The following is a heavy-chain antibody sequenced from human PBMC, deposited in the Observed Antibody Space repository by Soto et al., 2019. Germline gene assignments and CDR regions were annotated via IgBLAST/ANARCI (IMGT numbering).Heavy chain of an antibody. CDR1: GFTFSSYA. Sequence: GGSLRLSCAASGFTFSSYAMHWVRQAPGKGLEWVAVISYDGSNKYYADSVKGRFTISRDNSKNTLYLQMNSLRAEDTAVYYCARDSGAWLRPGYYFDYWGQGTLVTVSS. CDR2: ISYDGSNK. J-gene: IGHJ4*02. CDR3: ARDSGAWLRPGYYFDY. D-gene: IGHD5-12*01. V-gene: IGHV3-30-3*01.